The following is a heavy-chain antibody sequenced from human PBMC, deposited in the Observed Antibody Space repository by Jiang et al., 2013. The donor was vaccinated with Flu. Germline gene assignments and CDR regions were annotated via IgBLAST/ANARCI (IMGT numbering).Heavy chain of an antibody. D-gene: IGHD5-24*01. CDR3: ARQELRDGYTQGIDY. CDR1: GYTFTSYW. V-gene: IGHV5-51*01. Sequence: GAEVKKPGESLRISCQASGYTFTSYWIGWVRQMPGKGLEWMGIIYPGDSDTRYSPSFQGQVSFSADKSISTAYLQWSSLKASDTALYYCARQELRDGYTQGIDYWGQGTLVTVSS. CDR2: IYPGDSDT. J-gene: IGHJ4*02.